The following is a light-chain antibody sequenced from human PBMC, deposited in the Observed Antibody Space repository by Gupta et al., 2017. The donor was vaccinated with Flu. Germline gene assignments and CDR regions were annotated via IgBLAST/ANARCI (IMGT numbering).Light chain of an antibody. CDR3: PAWASTSDFVV. J-gene: IGLJ2*01. CDR2: DDS. CDR1: YGGNNV. V-gene: IGLV3-21*03. Sequence: GKTASIACGSNYGGNNVVGWYRQRPGRAPNLFVYDDSIRPSGIPERFSGSNSETTATLTITSVEAGDEAAYYCPAWASTSDFVVFGGGTKLTVL.